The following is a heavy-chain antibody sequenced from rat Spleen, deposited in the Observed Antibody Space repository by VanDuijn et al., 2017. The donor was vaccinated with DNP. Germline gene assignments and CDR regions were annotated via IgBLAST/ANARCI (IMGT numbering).Heavy chain of an antibody. CDR3: TREEPRVLSFFSSLFDY. D-gene: IGHD1-2*01. CDR2: ISVGGSR. CDR1: GFSLTSHG. J-gene: IGHJ2*01. Sequence: QVQLKESGPGLVQPSQTLSLTCSVSGFSLTSHGVPWIRKPPGRVLEWIAAISVGGSRYYNSGLQSRLSVSRETSQSQVFLQIESLQTEDTAIYFCTREEPRVLSFFSSLFDYWGQGVMVTVSS. V-gene: IGHV2S12*01.